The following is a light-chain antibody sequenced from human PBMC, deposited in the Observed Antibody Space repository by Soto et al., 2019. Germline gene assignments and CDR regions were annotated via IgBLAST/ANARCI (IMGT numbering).Light chain of an antibody. CDR2: AAS. J-gene: IGKJ2*02. CDR1: QGISSY. CDR3: QQYYSYPRT. V-gene: IGKV1-8*01. Sequence: AIRMTQSPSSFSASTGDRVTITCRASQGISSYLAWYQQKPGKAPKLLIHAASTLQSGLPSRFSGSGSGTDFTLTISCLQSEDFPTYYWQQYYSYPRTFGQGTKLEIK.